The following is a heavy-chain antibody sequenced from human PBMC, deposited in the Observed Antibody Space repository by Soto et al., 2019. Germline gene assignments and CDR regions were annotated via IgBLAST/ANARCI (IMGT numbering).Heavy chain of an antibody. J-gene: IGHJ4*02. D-gene: IGHD3-9*01. CDR2: IKQDGIEK. CDR1: GFTFSSYW. CDR3: ARVRYYDILTGYFYFDY. Sequence: GGSLRLSCAASGFTFSSYWMSWVRQAPGKGLECVANIKQDGIEKYYVDTVKGRFTISRDNAKNSLYLQMNILRAEDTAVYYCARVRYYDILTGYFYFDYWGQGTLVTVSS. V-gene: IGHV3-7*01.